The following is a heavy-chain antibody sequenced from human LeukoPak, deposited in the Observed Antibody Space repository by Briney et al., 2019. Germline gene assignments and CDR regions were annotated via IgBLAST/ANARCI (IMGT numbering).Heavy chain of an antibody. V-gene: IGHV3-23*01. J-gene: IGHJ4*02. D-gene: IGHD2-21*02. CDR1: GFTFSAYG. Sequence: PGGSLRLSCAASGFTFSAYGMSWFRQAPGKGLEWVSAITYSSGNTYYADSVKGRFTISRDNSKNTLYLQMNSLRAEDTALYYCVKDGTGCGGDCYSDYWGQGTLVTVSS. CDR3: VKDGTGCGGDCYSDY. CDR2: ITYSSGNT.